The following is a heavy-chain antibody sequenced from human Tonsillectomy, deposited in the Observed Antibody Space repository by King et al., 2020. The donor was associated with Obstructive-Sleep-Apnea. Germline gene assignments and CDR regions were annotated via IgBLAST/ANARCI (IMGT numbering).Heavy chain of an antibody. CDR3: AREPTYYYDSSGYYYGPHYFDY. CDR2: TRNKAKSYTT. Sequence: VQLVESGGGLVQPGGSLRLSCAASGFTFSDHYMDWVRQAPGKGLEWVGRTRNKAKSYTTEYAASVKGRFTISRDDSKNSLYLQMNSLKTEDTAVYYCAREPTYYYDSSGYYYGPHYFDYWGQGTLAT. J-gene: IGHJ4*02. CDR1: GFTFSDHY. V-gene: IGHV3-72*01. D-gene: IGHD3-22*01.